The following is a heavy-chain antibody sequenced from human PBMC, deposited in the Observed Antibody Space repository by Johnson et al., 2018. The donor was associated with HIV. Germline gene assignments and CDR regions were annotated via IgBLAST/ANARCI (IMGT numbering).Heavy chain of an antibody. Sequence: QVQLVESGGGVVHPGRSLRLSCAASGFTFSSYAMHWVRQAPGKGLEWVAVISYDGSNKYYADSVKGRFTISRDNSKNTLYLQMNSLRAEDTAVYYCAKDRYYDSSGPDAFDIWGQGTMVTVSS. CDR3: AKDRYYDSSGPDAFDI. J-gene: IGHJ3*02. D-gene: IGHD3-22*01. CDR1: GFTFSSYA. CDR2: ISYDGSNK. V-gene: IGHV3-30*04.